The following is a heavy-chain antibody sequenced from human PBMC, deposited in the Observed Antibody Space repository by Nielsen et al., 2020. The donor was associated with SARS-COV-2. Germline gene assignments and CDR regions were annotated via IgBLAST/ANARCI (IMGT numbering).Heavy chain of an antibody. CDR1: GFTFSSYA. CDR3: ATLGDWNYLNYYYYYYMDV. D-gene: IGHD1-7*01. CDR2: IIGSGRGT. J-gene: IGHJ6*03. Sequence: GGSLRLSCAASGFTFSSYAMSWVRQAPGKGLEWVSGIIGSGRGTYYADSVKGRFTISRDNSKDTLYLQMNSLRAEDTAIYYCATLGDWNYLNYYYYYYMDVWGKGTTVTVSS. V-gene: IGHV3-23*01.